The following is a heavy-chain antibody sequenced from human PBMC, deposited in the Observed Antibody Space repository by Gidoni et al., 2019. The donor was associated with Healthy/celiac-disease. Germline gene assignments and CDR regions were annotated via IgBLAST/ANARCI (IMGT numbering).Heavy chain of an antibody. CDR1: GFTFSRYA. D-gene: IGHD3-22*01. J-gene: IGHJ4*02. Sequence: VQLVESGEGVVQPGRSLRLSCAASGFTFSRYAMPWVRQAPGKGLEWVAGIAYDGSYKYYAYFVKGRFTISRDNSKNTLYLQMNSLRAEYTAVYYCAGTTGGYYYDSSGYYIPNDYWGQVTLVTVSS. CDR2: IAYDGSYK. V-gene: IGHV3-30*04. CDR3: AGTTGGYYYDSSGYYIPNDY.